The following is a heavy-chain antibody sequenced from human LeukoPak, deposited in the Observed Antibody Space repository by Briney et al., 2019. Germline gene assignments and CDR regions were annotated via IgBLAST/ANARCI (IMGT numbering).Heavy chain of an antibody. CDR1: GFTFSSYG. Sequence: GRSLRLSCAASGFTFSSYGMHWVRQAPGKGLEWVAVISYDGSNKYYADSVKGRFTISRDNSKNTLYLQMNSLRAEDTAVYYCAKDRKRSSGVDYWGQGTLVTVYS. D-gene: IGHD6-25*01. V-gene: IGHV3-30*18. CDR2: ISYDGSNK. J-gene: IGHJ4*02. CDR3: AKDRKRSSGVDY.